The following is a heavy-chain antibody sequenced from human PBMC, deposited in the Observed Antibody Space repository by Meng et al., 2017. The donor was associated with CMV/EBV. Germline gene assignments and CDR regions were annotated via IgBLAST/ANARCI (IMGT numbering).Heavy chain of an antibody. CDR2: IYSSGNT. J-gene: IGHJ4*02. CDR3: ATGSGDFDH. Sequence: HRQEPGRGLVRPSETLSLTCSVSGPSISHFYWSWIRQPASKGLEWIGRIYSSGNTNYNPSLKSRVTMSLDTSKNQISLRLISVTAADTAVYYCATGSGDFDHWGPGTLVTVSS. D-gene: IGHD1-26*01. V-gene: IGHV4-4*07. CDR1: GPSISHFY.